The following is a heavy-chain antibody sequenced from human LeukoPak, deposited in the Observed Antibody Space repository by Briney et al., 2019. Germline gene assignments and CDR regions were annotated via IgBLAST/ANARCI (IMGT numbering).Heavy chain of an antibody. V-gene: IGHV4-59*01. CDR3: ASRKLGNDY. CDR2: IFYSGYT. J-gene: IGHJ4*02. D-gene: IGHD7-27*01. Sequence: SETLSLTCSVSGGSISTYWWSWIRQSPGKGLEWIGNIFYSGYTNYNPSLKSRVTISVDTSKKQFSLKLSSVTAADTAVYYCASRKLGNDYWGQGTLVTVSS. CDR1: GGSISTYW.